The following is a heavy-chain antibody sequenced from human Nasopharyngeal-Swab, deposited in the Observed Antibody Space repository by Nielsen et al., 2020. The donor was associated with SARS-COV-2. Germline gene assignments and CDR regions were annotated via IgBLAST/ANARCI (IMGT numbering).Heavy chain of an antibody. CDR1: GYSFTSYW. J-gene: IGHJ5*02. CDR2: IDPSDSYT. V-gene: IGHV5-10-1*01. CDR3: ARHWSDPGNWFDP. Sequence: GESLKISCKGPGYSFTSYWISWVRQMPGKGLEWMERIDPSDSYTNYSPSFQGHVTISADKSISTAYLQWSSLKASDTAMYYCARHWSDPGNWFDPWGQGTLVTVSS.